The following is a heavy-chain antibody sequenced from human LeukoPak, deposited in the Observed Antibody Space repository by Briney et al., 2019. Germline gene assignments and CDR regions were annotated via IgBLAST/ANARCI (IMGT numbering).Heavy chain of an antibody. D-gene: IGHD6-13*01. Sequence: GGSLRLSCAASGFAFSSYAMHWVRQAPGKGLEWVTVISYDGLNEYYADSVKGRFTISRDNSKNTLYLQMNSLRAEDTAVHYCARGGYSTTWYMNFDYWGQGTLVTVSS. CDR1: GFAFSSYA. V-gene: IGHV3-30*04. J-gene: IGHJ4*02. CDR2: ISYDGLNE. CDR3: ARGGYSTTWYMNFDY.